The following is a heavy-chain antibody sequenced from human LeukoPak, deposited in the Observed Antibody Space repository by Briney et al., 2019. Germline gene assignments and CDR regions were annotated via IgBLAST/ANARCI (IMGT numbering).Heavy chain of an antibody. CDR3: AKHLSDYGSGYYSEFFQH. Sequence: GGSLRLSRAASGFTFSSYAMSWVRQAPGKGLEWVSDISGSGGGSYYADSVKGRFTISRDNSKNTLYLQLNSLRAEDTAVYFCAKHLSDYGSGYYSEFFQHWGQGTLVTVSS. J-gene: IGHJ1*01. CDR2: ISGSGGGS. V-gene: IGHV3-23*01. CDR1: GFTFSSYA. D-gene: IGHD3-10*01.